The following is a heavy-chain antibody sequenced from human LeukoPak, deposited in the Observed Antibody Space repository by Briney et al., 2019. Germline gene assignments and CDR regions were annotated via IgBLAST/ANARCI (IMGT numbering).Heavy chain of an antibody. J-gene: IGHJ4*02. Sequence: PSEPLSLTCALHGGSFSGYYWSWIRQPPRKGLDWIGEINHSGSTNYNPSLKSGVTISVDTSKNQFSLKLSSVTAADTAVYYCAGVDTAMAQFDYWGQGTLVTVSS. CDR2: INHSGST. V-gene: IGHV4-34*01. CDR1: GGSFSGYY. CDR3: AGVDTAMAQFDY. D-gene: IGHD5-18*01.